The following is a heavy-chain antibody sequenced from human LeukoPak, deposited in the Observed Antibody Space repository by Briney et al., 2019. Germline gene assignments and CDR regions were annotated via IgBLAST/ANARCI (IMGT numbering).Heavy chain of an antibody. J-gene: IGHJ4*02. CDR3: ASDVGVLRYFDWLLPFDY. CDR1: GYTFTSYG. V-gene: IGHV1-18*04. Sequence: ASVKVSCKASGYTFTSYGIRWVRQAPGQGLEWMGWISAYNGNTNYAQKLQGRVTMTTDTSTSTAYMELRSLRSDDTAVYYCASDVGVLRYFDWLLPFDYWGQGTLVTVSS. D-gene: IGHD3-9*01. CDR2: ISAYNGNT.